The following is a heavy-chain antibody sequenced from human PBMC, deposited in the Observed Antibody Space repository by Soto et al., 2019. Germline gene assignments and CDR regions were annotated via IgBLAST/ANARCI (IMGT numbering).Heavy chain of an antibody. CDR2: ISGSGGST. CDR3: AKPGAGYSSGFIDY. CDR1: GFTFSSYA. V-gene: IGHV3-23*01. J-gene: IGHJ4*02. Sequence: PGGSLRLSCAASGFTFSSYAMSWVRQAPGKGLEWVSAISGSGGSTYYADSVKGRFTISRDNSKNTLYLQMNSLRAEDTAVYYCAKPGAGYSSGFIDYWGQGTLVTVSS. D-gene: IGHD6-19*01.